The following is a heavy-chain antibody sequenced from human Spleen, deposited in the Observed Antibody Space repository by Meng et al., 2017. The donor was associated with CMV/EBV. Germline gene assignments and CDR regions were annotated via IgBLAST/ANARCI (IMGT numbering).Heavy chain of an antibody. J-gene: IGHJ4*02. Sequence: QVQLVESGXXXXXPXRSXRLSWSASGFTFSSYAMHWVRQAPGKGLEWVAVISYDGSNKYYADSVKGRFTISRDNSKNTLYLQMNSLRAEDTAVYYCARVPYGRDGYNLLPHFDYWGQGTLFTVSS. D-gene: IGHD5-24*01. CDR2: ISYDGSNK. V-gene: IGHV3-30-3*01. CDR1: GFTFSSYA. CDR3: ARVPYGRDGYNLLPHFDY.